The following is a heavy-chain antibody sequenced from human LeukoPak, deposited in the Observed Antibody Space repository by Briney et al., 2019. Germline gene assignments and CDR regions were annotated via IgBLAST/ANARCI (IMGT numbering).Heavy chain of an antibody. Sequence: SETLSLTCAVSGGSISSSSYYWGWIRQPPGKGLEWIASIFYSGSTYYNPSLKSRVTISVDTSKNQFSLKLSSVTAADTAVYYCARHSFTTGDYWGQGTLVTVSS. J-gene: IGHJ4*02. V-gene: IGHV4-39*01. D-gene: IGHD3-22*01. CDR3: ARHSFTTGDY. CDR2: IFYSGST. CDR1: GGSISSSSYY.